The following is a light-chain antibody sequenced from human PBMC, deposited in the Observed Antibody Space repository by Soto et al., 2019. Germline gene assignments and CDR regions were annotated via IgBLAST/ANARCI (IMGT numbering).Light chain of an antibody. V-gene: IGKV3-11*01. J-gene: IGKJ3*01. CDR2: DAS. CDR3: QQRSNWPLT. CDR1: QSVSTY. Sequence: EIGLTQSPATLSLSPGERATLSCRSSQSVSTYLAWYQQKPAQAPRLLIYDASNRATGIPARFSGSGSGTDFTLTISSLEPEDFAIYYCQQRSNWPLTFGPGTKVDIK.